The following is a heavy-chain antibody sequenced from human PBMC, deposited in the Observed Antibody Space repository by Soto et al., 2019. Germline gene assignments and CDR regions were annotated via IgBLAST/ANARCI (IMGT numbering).Heavy chain of an antibody. CDR3: ARVLSDYIWGRIDY. D-gene: IGHD3-16*01. CDR2: INYSGTT. J-gene: IGHJ4*02. V-gene: IGHV4-61*03. Sequence: QVQLQESGPGLVKPSETLSLTCTVSGGSVSTDTFYWSWIRQPAGKGLEWIGYINYSGTTKYNPTLKSRVTISVDTSKNHFSLKLRSVTAAATAVYYCARVLSDYIWGRIDYWGQGTLVTVSS. CDR1: GGSVSTDTFY.